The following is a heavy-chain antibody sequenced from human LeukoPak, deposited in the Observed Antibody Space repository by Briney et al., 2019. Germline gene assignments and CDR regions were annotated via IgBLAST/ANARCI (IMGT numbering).Heavy chain of an antibody. Sequence: GGSLRLSCAASGFTFNNYAMSWVRKAPGKGLEWVSGISASGGTTYYADSVKGRFTISRDNSKNTLYLQMNSLRAEDTAVYYCARTYFYDSGGYYYWGQGTLVTVSS. V-gene: IGHV3-23*01. CDR3: ARTYFYDSGGYYY. D-gene: IGHD3-22*01. CDR2: ISASGGTT. J-gene: IGHJ4*02. CDR1: GFTFNNYA.